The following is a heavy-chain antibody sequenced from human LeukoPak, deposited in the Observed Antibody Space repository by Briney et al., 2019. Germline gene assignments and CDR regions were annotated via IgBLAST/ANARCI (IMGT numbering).Heavy chain of an antibody. V-gene: IGHV5-51*01. D-gene: IGHD3-16*01. CDR1: GYFFSNFW. CDR2: IFPRDSDT. J-gene: IGHJ4*02. Sequence: GESLKISCKASGYFFSNFWIGWVRQMPGKGLEWVGVIFPRDSDTRYSPSYSPYLQGQVTISADKSINTAYLQWSSLKASDSAIYYCVRPYYADFDGGDFDNWGQGTLVSVSS. CDR3: VRPYYADFDGGDFDN.